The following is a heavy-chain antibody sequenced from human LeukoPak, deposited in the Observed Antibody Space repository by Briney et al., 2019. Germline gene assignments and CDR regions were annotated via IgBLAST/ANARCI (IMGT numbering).Heavy chain of an antibody. Sequence: GGSLRLSCAASAFTFSGYSMNWVRQAPGKGLEWVSYISPSATTIYYADSVKGRFTISRDNAKNSLYLQMNSLRAEDTAVYYCAKDGPRYSGSYLDYWGQGTLVTVSS. D-gene: IGHD1-26*01. V-gene: IGHV3-48*01. CDR2: ISPSATTI. CDR3: AKDGPRYSGSYLDY. CDR1: AFTFSGYS. J-gene: IGHJ4*02.